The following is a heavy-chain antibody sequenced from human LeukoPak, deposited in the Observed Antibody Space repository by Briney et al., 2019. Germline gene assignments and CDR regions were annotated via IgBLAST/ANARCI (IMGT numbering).Heavy chain of an antibody. D-gene: IGHD3-3*01. Sequence: PGGSLRLSCAASGFTFSSYAMSWVRQAPGKGLEWVSAISGSCGSTYYADSVKGRFTISRDNSKNTLYLQMNSLRAEDTAVYYCAKDQMGLRFLEWLSPFDYWGQGTLVTVSS. CDR2: ISGSCGST. V-gene: IGHV3-23*01. CDR1: GFTFSSYA. J-gene: IGHJ4*02. CDR3: AKDQMGLRFLEWLSPFDY.